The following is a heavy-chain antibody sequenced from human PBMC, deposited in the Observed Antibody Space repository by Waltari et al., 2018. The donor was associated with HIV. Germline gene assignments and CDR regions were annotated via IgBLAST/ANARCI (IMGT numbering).Heavy chain of an antibody. Sequence: QVQLVQSGSELKKPGASVKVSCKASGYIFTNYVMNWVRQAPGQGLEGRGLINTNTAKSTYAQGFTGRFVFSLDTSVSTAYLQISILRADDTAVYYCARDGDNGRYLDSWGQGTRVTVSS. V-gene: IGHV7-4-1*02. CDR2: INTNTAKS. CDR3: ARDGDNGRYLDS. D-gene: IGHD1-26*01. CDR1: GYIFTNYV. J-gene: IGHJ5*01.